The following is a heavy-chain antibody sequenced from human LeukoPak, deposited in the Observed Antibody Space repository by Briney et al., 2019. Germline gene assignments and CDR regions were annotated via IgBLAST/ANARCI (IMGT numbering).Heavy chain of an antibody. J-gene: IGHJ4*02. CDR3: ARVRFRAFGVVILDPGRYYFDY. D-gene: IGHD3-3*01. CDR1: GYTFTGYY. Sequence: ASVKVSCKASGYTFTGYYMHWVRQAPGQGLEWMGWINPNSGGTNYAQKFQGRVTMTRDTSISTAYMELSRLRSDDTAVYYCARVRFRAFGVVILDPGRYYFDYWGQGTLVTVSS. V-gene: IGHV1-2*02. CDR2: INPNSGGT.